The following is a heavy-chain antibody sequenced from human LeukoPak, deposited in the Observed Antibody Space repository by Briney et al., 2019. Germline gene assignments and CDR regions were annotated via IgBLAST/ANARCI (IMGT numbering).Heavy chain of an antibody. CDR2: IYHSGST. J-gene: IGHJ4*02. CDR1: GGSISSGGYS. V-gene: IGHV4-30-2*01. Sequence: SQTLSLTCAVSGGSISSGGYSWSWIRQPPGKGLEWIGYIYHSGSTYYNPSLKSRVTISVDRSKNQFSLKLSSVTAADTAVYYCASPRHHWRYFDYWGQGTLVTVSS. CDR3: ASPRHHWRYFDY.